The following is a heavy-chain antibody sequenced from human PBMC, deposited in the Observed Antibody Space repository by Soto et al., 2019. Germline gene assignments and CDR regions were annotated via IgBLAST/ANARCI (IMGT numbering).Heavy chain of an antibody. D-gene: IGHD6-6*01. CDR3: ARAIAARHYYYYYGMDV. V-gene: IGHV5-51*01. CDR1: GYSFTSYW. Sequence: PGVSLQIRCKGSGYSFTSYWIGWVRQMPGKGLEWMGIIHPGYSDTRYSPSFQGQVTISADKSISTAYLQWSSLKASDTAMYYCARAIAARHYYYYYGMDVWGQGTTVTVSS. J-gene: IGHJ6*02. CDR2: IHPGYSDT.